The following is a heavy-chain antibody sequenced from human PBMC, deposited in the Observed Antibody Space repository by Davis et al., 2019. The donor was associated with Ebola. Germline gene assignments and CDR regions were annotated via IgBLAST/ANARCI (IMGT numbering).Heavy chain of an antibody. D-gene: IGHD6-6*01. CDR1: GLSVSDAW. CDR2: IKDKIYYGAI. Sequence: GGSLRLSCAASGLSVSDAWMGWVRQAPGKGLEPIGRIKDKIYYGAIDYAAPVKGRFTISRDESKNTVSPRMDSLKTEDTGVYFCTTDRGLEARPLFDWWGQGTLVTVSS. J-gene: IGHJ4*02. V-gene: IGHV3-15*01. CDR3: TTDRGLEARPLFDW.